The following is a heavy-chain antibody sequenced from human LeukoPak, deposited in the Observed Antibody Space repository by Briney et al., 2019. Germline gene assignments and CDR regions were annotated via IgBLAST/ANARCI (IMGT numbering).Heavy chain of an antibody. CDR2: TYHRSTWYD. CDR1: GDSFSSNSAA. J-gene: IGHJ4*02. CDR3: TREVAGTGGFDY. D-gene: IGHD6-13*01. V-gene: IGHV6-1*01. Sequence: SQTLSLTCVISGDSFSSNSAAWNWIRQSPSRGLEWLGRTYHRSTWYDDYVVSVRSRLTITPDISKNQVSLQLNSVTPEDTAVYYCTREVAGTGGFDYWGQGITVTVSS.